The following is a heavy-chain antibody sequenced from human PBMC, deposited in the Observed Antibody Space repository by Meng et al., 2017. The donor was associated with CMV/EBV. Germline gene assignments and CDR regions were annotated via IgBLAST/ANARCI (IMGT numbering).Heavy chain of an antibody. J-gene: IGHJ6*02. CDR2: ISGSGGST. Sequence: GGSLRLSCAASGFTVSSNYMSWVRQAPGKGLEWVSAISGSGGSTYYADSVKGRFTISRDNSKNTLYLQMNSLRAEDTAVYYCAKFYDTTGGYYYYGMDVWGQGTTVTVSS. CDR1: GFTVSSNY. CDR3: AKFYDTTGGYYYYGMDV. V-gene: IGHV3-23*01. D-gene: IGHD3-22*01.